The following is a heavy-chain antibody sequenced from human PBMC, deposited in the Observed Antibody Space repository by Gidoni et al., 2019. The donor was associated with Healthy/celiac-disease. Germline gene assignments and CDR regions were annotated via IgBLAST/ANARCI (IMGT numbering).Heavy chain of an antibody. CDR2: ISWNSGSI. V-gene: IGHV3-9*01. D-gene: IGHD3-9*01. CDR1: GFTFADYA. CDR3: TKAQLRYFDWSANVDFDY. J-gene: IGHJ4*02. Sequence: EVQLVESGGGLVQPGRSLRLSCAASGFTFADYAMHWVRQAPGKGLEWVSGISWNSGSIGYADSVKGRFTISRDNAKNSLYLQMNSLRAEDTALYYCTKAQLRYFDWSANVDFDYWGQGTLVTVSS.